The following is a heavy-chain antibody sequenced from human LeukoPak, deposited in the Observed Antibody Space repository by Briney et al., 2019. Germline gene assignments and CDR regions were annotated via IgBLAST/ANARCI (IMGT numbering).Heavy chain of an antibody. CDR2: IRYDGSNK. J-gene: IGHJ4*02. D-gene: IGHD6-19*01. Sequence: GGSLRLSCAASGFTFSSYGMHWVRQAPGKGLEWVAFIRYDGSNKYYADSVKGRFTISRDNSKNTLYLQMNSLRAEDTAAYYCAKDPGIAVAGTGFDYWGQGTLVTVSS. CDR1: GFTFSSYG. CDR3: AKDPGIAVAGTGFDY. V-gene: IGHV3-30*02.